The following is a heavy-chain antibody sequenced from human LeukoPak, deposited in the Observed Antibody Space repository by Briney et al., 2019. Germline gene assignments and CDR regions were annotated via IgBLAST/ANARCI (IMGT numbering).Heavy chain of an antibody. D-gene: IGHD5-18*01. CDR2: ISYDGSNK. J-gene: IGHJ4*02. Sequence: GRSLRLSCAASGFTFSSYGMHWVRQAPGKGLEWVAVISYDGSNKYYADSVKGRFTISRDNSKNTLYLQMNSLRAEDTAVYYCAKERVVAWIQLWSQLDYWGQGTLVTVSS. V-gene: IGHV3-30*18. CDR3: AKERVVAWIQLWSQLDY. CDR1: GFTFSSYG.